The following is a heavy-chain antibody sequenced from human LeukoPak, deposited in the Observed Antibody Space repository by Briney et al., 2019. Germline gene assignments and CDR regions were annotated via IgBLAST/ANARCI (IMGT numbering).Heavy chain of an antibody. V-gene: IGHV3-9*01. Sequence: GGSLRLSCAASGFTFDDYAMHWVRQAPGKGLEWVSGISWNSGSIGYADSVKGRFTISRDNAKDSLYLQMNSLRAQDTAVYYCARANSLGYWGQGTLVTVSS. CDR2: ISWNSGSI. D-gene: IGHD2/OR15-2a*01. CDR1: GFTFDDYA. CDR3: ARANSLGY. J-gene: IGHJ4*02.